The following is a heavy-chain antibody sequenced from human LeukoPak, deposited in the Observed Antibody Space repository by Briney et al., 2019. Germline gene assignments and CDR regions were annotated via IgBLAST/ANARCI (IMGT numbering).Heavy chain of an antibody. Sequence: PGGSLRLSCAASGITFSNYGMHWVRQAPGKGLEWVAFIRNDGSNKYYADSVKGRFTISRDSSKNTLYLQMNSLRAEDTAVYYCARGRYGSSYLDYWGQGTLVTVSS. D-gene: IGHD6-6*01. CDR1: GITFSNYG. V-gene: IGHV3-30*02. J-gene: IGHJ4*02. CDR3: ARGRYGSSYLDY. CDR2: IRNDGSNK.